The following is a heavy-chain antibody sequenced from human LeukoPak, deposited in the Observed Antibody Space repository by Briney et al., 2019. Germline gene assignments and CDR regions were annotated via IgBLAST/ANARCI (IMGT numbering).Heavy chain of an antibody. CDR2: LSGSGRGGST. CDR3: AKSLAAAGNY. Sequence: GGSLRLSCAASGFTFSSYAMNWVRQAPGKGLEWVSGLSGSGRGGSTYYAASVKGRFTISRENSKNTLYLQMNSLRAEDTAVYYCAKSLAAAGNYWRQGTLVAVSS. CDR1: GFTFSSYA. D-gene: IGHD6-13*01. J-gene: IGHJ4*02. V-gene: IGHV3-23*01.